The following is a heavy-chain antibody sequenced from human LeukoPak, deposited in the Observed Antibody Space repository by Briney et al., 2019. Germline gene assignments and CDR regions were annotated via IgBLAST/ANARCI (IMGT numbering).Heavy chain of an antibody. CDR3: AGEGGLWFGELYFDY. CDR1: GFTFSSYS. V-gene: IGHV3-48*01. Sequence: GGSLRLSCAASGFTFSSYSMNWVRQAPGKGLEWVSYISSSSSTIYYADSVKGRFTISRDNAKNSLYLQMNSLRSEDTAVYYCAGEGGLWFGELYFDYWGQGTLVTVSS. J-gene: IGHJ4*02. D-gene: IGHD3-10*01. CDR2: ISSSSSTI.